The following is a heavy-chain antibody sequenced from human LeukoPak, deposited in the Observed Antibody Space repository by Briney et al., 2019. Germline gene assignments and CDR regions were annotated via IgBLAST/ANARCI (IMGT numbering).Heavy chain of an antibody. CDR2: IYYSGNT. J-gene: IGHJ6*02. CDR3: ARDGRIAVAGFYYYYGMDV. Sequence: SETLSLTCTVSGGSISSYYWSWIRQPPGKGLEWLGYIYYSGNTNYNPSLKSRVTISVDTSKSQFSLKLSSVTAADTAMYYCARDGRIAVAGFYYYYGMDVWGQGTTVTVSS. CDR1: GGSISSYY. D-gene: IGHD6-19*01. V-gene: IGHV4-59*01.